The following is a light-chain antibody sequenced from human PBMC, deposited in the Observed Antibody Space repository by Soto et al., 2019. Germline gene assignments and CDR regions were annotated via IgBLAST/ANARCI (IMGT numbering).Light chain of an antibody. CDR2: APS. CDR3: QQRSNWPPALT. CDR1: QSVSSY. V-gene: IGKV3-11*01. Sequence: EIVLTQSPATLSLSPGERATLSCRASQSVSSYLDWYQQKPGQAPRLLIYAPSNRPPGIPDRFSGSGSGTDFTLTISSLEPEDCASYYCQQRSNWPPALTFGGGTKVEIK. J-gene: IGKJ4*01.